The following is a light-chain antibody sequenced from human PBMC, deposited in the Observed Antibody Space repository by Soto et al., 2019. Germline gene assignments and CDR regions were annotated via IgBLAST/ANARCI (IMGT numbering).Light chain of an antibody. Sequence: EVVLAQSPATLSLSPGEIATLSCRASQSVRSYVAWYQQKPGQAPRLLIYDASNRATGIPARFSGSGSGTDFTLTISSLEPEDSEVYYCQQRDYGPLTFGGGTKVDIK. J-gene: IGKJ4*01. CDR2: DAS. CDR3: QQRDYGPLT. CDR1: QSVRSY. V-gene: IGKV3-11*01.